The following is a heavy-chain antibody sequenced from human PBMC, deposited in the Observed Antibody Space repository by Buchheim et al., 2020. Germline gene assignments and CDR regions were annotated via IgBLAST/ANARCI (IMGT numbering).Heavy chain of an antibody. D-gene: IGHD6-19*01. J-gene: IGHJ4*02. V-gene: IGHV3-30*04. CDR1: GFTFSNHA. CDR3: ARDSVAGSFDY. CDR2: ISYDGRNK. Sequence: QVQLVESGGGVVQPGKSLRLSCAASGFTFSNHALHWVRQAPGKGLEWVAFISYDGRNKYIADSVKGRFTIPRDNSKNKLFLHMNSLNPEDTAVYYCARDSVAGSFDYWGQGTL.